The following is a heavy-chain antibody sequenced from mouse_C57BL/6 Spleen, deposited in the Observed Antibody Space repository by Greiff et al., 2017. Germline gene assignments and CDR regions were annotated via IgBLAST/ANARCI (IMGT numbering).Heavy chain of an antibody. CDR2: INYDGSST. CDR1: GFTFSDYY. CDR3: ARVPLLRSCVYFDY. D-gene: IGHD1-1*01. Sequence: EVKLMESEGGLVKPGSSMKLSCTASGFTFSDYYMAWVRQVPEKGLEWVANINYDGSSTYYLDSLKSRFIISRDNAKNILYLQMSSLTSEDTATYYCARVPLLRSCVYFDYWGQGTTLTVSS. J-gene: IGHJ2*01. V-gene: IGHV5-16*01.